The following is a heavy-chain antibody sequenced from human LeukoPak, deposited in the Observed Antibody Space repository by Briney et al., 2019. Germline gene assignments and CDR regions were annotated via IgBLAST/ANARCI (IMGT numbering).Heavy chain of an antibody. CDR1: GGSISSYY. D-gene: IGHD6-13*01. J-gene: IGHJ4*02. CDR2: IYTSGST. CDR3: AGVGYSSSSGNIFDY. V-gene: IGHV4-4*07. Sequence: SETLSLTCTVSGGSISSYYWSWIRQPAGKGLEWIGRIYTSGSTNYNPSLKSRVTMSVDTSKNQFSLKLSSVTAADTAVYYCAGVGYSSSSGNIFDYWGQGTLVTVSS.